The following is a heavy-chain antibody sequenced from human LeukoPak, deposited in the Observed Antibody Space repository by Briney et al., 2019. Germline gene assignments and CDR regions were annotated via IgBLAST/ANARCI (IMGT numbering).Heavy chain of an antibody. Sequence: PGGSLRLSCGASGFTFNSYNMNWVRQAPGKGLEWVSYISSSSSIIYYTDSVKGRFTISRDNAKNSLYLQMNSLRAEDTAMYFCAGDDSGGYFFDFWGQGTLVTVSS. V-gene: IGHV3-48*01. CDR2: ISSSSSII. D-gene: IGHD3-22*01. J-gene: IGHJ4*02. CDR1: GFTFNSYN. CDR3: AGDDSGGYFFDF.